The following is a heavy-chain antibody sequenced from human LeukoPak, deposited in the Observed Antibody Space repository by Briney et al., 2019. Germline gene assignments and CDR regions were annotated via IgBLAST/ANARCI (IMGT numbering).Heavy chain of an antibody. CDR3: ARGPNYYDSRGDY. J-gene: IGHJ4*02. CDR1: GFTFSSYS. D-gene: IGHD3-22*01. V-gene: IGHV3-48*04. Sequence: GGSLRLSCAASGFTFSSYSMNWVRQAPGKGLEWVSYISSSSSTIYYADSVKGRFTISRDNAKNSLYLQMNSLRAEDTAVYYCARGPNYYDSRGDYWGQGTLVTVSS. CDR2: ISSSSSTI.